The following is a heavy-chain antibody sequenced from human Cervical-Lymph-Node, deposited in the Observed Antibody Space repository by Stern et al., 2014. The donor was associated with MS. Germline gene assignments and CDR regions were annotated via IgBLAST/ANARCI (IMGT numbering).Heavy chain of an antibody. CDR1: GFTFSSHG. CDR3: VAYASGDNINY. CDR2: IWYDGSNE. V-gene: IGHV3-33*01. Sequence: VQLVESGGGVVQPGRSLRLSCVAFGFTFSSHGMHWVRQAPGKGLEWVAVIWYDGSNENYASSVKGRVTIYRDNSKNTLYLQMNSLRAEDTAVYYCVAYASGDNINYWGQGTLVTVSS. D-gene: IGHD2-2*01. J-gene: IGHJ4*02.